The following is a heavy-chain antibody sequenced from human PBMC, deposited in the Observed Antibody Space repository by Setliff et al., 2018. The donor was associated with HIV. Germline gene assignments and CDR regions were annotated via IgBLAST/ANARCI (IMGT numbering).Heavy chain of an antibody. J-gene: IGHJ5*02. CDR2: IYTNERT. D-gene: IGHD6-19*01. CDR1: GGSINKSY. CDR3: ARRGAFASGWAGDWFAP. V-gene: IGHV4-4*09. Sequence: SETLSLTCTVSGGSINKSYWNWIRQSPGKGLEWIGYIYTNERTNYNPPLKSRVTISIDTSKNQFFLKLSSVTAEDTAVYYCARRGAFASGWAGDWFAPWGQGTPVTVSS.